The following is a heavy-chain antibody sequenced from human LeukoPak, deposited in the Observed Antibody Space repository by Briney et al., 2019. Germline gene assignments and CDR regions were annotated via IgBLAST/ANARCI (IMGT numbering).Heavy chain of an antibody. CDR2: INAGNGST. D-gene: IGHD6-13*01. CDR1: GYTFTSYA. V-gene: IGHV1-3*01. J-gene: IGHJ5*02. CDR3: ARGGIPGIAAAGLDP. Sequence: ASVKVSCKASGYTFTSYAMHWVRQAPGQRLEWMGWINAGNGSTKYSQKFQGRVTITRDTSASTAYMELSSLRSEDTAVYYCARGGIPGIAAAGLDPWGQGTLVTVSS.